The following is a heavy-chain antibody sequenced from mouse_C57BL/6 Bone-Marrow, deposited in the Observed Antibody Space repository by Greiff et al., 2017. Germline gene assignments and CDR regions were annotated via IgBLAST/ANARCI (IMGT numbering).Heavy chain of an antibody. CDR2: IHPNSGST. J-gene: IGHJ3*01. CDR3: AIYYGYDGFAY. D-gene: IGHD2-2*01. V-gene: IGHV1-64*01. Sequence: VQLKQPGAELVKPGASVKLSCKASGYTFTSYWMHWVKQRPGQGLEWIGMIHPNSGSTNYNEKFKSKATLTVDKSSSTAYMQLSRLTSEDSAVYYCAIYYGYDGFAYWGQGTLVTVSA. CDR1: GYTFTSYW.